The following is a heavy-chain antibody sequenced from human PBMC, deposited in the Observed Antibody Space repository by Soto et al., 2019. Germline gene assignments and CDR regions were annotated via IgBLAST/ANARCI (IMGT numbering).Heavy chain of an antibody. CDR3: ARDSVALYYYYYGMDV. V-gene: IGHV2-70*11. J-gene: IGHJ6*02. CDR2: IDWDDDK. D-gene: IGHD2-21*01. Sequence: SGPTLVNPTQTLTLTCTFSGFSLGTSGMCVSWIRQPPGKALEWLARIDWDDDKYYSTSLKTRLTISKDTSKNQVVLTMTNMDPVDTATYYCARDSVALYYYYYGMDVWGQGTTVTVSS. CDR1: GFSLGTSGMC.